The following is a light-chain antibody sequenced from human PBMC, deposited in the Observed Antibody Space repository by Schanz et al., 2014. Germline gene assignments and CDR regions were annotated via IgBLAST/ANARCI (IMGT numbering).Light chain of an antibody. Sequence: EIVLTQSPATLSLSPGERATLSCRASQGVSSNLAWYQQKPGQAPRLLIYGASSRATGIPDRFSGSGSGTDFTLTISRLEPEDFAVYYCQQYNNWPYTFGQGTRVE. V-gene: IGKV3D-15*01. CDR2: GAS. CDR1: QGVSSN. J-gene: IGKJ2*01. CDR3: QQYNNWPYT.